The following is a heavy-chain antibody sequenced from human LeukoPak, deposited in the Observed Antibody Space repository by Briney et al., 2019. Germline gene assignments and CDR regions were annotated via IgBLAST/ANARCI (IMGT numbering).Heavy chain of an antibody. Sequence: PGRSLRLSCAASGFIFDDYAMHWVRQAPGKGLEWVSGISWNSGSIDYADSVKGRFTISRDNAKNSLHLQMNSLRAEDTAVYYCATDRDNSDWQKRFDSWGQGTLVTVSS. D-gene: IGHD2-21*02. CDR1: GFIFDDYA. V-gene: IGHV3-9*01. CDR3: ATDRDNSDWQKRFDS. CDR2: ISWNSGSI. J-gene: IGHJ4*02.